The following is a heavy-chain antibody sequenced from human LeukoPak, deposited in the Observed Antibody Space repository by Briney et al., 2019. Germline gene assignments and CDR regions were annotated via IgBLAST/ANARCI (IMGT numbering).Heavy chain of an antibody. CDR3: AKGSRVYATYFDY. CDR2: IKSKTDGGTS. Sequence: GGSLRLSCAASGFTFSNAWMSWVRQAPGKGLEWVGRIKSKTDGGTSDYAAPVKGRFTISRDDSKNTLYLQMNSLRAEDTAVYYCAKGSRVYATYFDYWGQGTLVTVSS. V-gene: IGHV3-15*01. CDR1: GFTFSNAW. J-gene: IGHJ4*02. D-gene: IGHD2-8*01.